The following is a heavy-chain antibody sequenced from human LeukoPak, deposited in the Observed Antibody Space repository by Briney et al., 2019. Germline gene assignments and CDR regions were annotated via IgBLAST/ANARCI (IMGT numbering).Heavy chain of an antibody. V-gene: IGHV4-59*12. Sequence: SETLSLTCTVSGGSISSYYWSWIRQPPGKGLEWIGYIYYSGSTNYNPSLKSRVTISVDTSKNQFSLKLRSVTAADTAVYYCARGVGPNGKFQGLDFWGQGSLVIVSS. CDR1: GGSISSYY. CDR2: IYYSGST. CDR3: ARGVGPNGKFQGLDF. D-gene: IGHD1-26*01. J-gene: IGHJ4*02.